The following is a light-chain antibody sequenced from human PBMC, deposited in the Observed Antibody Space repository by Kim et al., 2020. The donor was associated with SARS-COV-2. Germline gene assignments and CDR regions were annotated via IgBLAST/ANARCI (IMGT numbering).Light chain of an antibody. CDR3: QQYGRSLT. Sequence: EIVSTQSPGTLSLSPGERATLSCRASQSVSSSYLAWYQQKPGQAPRLLIYGASSRATGIPDRFSGSGSGTDFTLTISRLEPEDFAVYYCQQYGRSLTFGGGTKVDIK. V-gene: IGKV3-20*01. J-gene: IGKJ4*01. CDR1: QSVSSSY. CDR2: GAS.